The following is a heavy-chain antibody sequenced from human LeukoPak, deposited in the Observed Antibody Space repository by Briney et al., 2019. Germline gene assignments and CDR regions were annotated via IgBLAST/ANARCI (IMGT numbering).Heavy chain of an antibody. CDR1: GFTFSNYA. CDR3: ARVGVRYSSGGTFDY. D-gene: IGHD6-19*01. CDR2: ITSSGTNK. J-gene: IGHJ4*02. Sequence: GGSLRLSCAVSGFTFSNYAMSWVRQAPGKGLEWVSSITSSGTNKYLDSVKGRFTISRDNAKNSLYLQMNSLRAEDTAVYYCARVGVRYSSGGTFDYWGQGTLVTVSS. V-gene: IGHV3-21*01.